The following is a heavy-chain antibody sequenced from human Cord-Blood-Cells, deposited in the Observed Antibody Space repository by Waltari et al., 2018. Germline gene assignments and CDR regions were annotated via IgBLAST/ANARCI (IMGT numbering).Heavy chain of an antibody. Sequence: EVQLVESGGGLVQPGGSLQLSCAASGFTFSGSAMHWVRQASGTGVECGGRSRSKANSDATADAASGKGRFTISRDDSKNTAYLQMNSLKTEDTAVYYCTRFRLNNFDYWGQGTLVTVSS. J-gene: IGHJ4*02. D-gene: IGHD3-9*01. CDR2: SRSKANSDAT. CDR1: GFTFSGSA. CDR3: TRFRLNNFDY. V-gene: IGHV3-73*02.